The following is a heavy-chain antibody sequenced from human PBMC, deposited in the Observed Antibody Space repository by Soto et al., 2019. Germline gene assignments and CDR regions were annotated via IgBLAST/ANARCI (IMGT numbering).Heavy chain of an antibody. J-gene: IGHJ4*02. CDR2: IWYDGSNE. CDR1: GFIISGYG. V-gene: IGHV3-33*01. Sequence: QVQLVESRGGVVQPGRSLRLSCAASGFIISGYGMHWVRQAPGKGLEWVAVIWYDGSNENYADSVKGRFTISRDNSKNTLYLQMNSLRAADTAVYYCTRRFSDGWYSDYWGQGTLVTVSS. D-gene: IGHD6-19*01. CDR3: TRRFSDGWYSDY.